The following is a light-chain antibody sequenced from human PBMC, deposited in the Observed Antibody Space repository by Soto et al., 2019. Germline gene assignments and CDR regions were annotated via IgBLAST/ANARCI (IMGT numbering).Light chain of an antibody. V-gene: IGKV3-20*01. CDR1: QSLSSSY. CDR3: QQYGSSPQT. CDR2: GAS. J-gene: IGKJ1*01. Sequence: EIVLTQSPGTLSLSPGERATLSCTASQSLSSSYLAWYQQKPGQAPRLLIYGASGRATGIPDRFSGGGSGADFALTISILEPGDSAMYYCQQYGSSPQTFGQGTKVEIK.